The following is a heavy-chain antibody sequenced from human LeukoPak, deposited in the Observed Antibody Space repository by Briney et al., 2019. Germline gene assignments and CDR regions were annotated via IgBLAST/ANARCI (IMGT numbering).Heavy chain of an antibody. CDR1: GFTFSSYA. V-gene: IGHV3-30*04. J-gene: IGHJ4*02. D-gene: IGHD2-15*01. Sequence: GGSLRLSCAASGFTFSSYAMHWVRQAPGKGLEWVAVIPYDESNKYYADSVKGRFTISRDNSKNTLYLQMNSLRDEDTAVYYCARDGASRGAPDEYWGQGTPVTVSS. CDR3: ARDGASRGAPDEY. CDR2: IPYDESNK.